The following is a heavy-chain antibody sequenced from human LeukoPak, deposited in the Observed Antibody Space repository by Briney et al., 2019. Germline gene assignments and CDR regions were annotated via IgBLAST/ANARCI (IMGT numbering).Heavy chain of an antibody. V-gene: IGHV4-34*01. CDR1: GGSFSGYD. CDR2: INHSGST. J-gene: IGHJ6*03. Sequence: SEALSLTCAVYGGSFSGYDWSWIRQPPGKGLEWIGEINHSGSTNYNPSLKSRVTISVDTSKNQFSLKVSSVTAADTAVYYCARGNGDIVVVPAAIRHYYYYMDVWGKGTTVTVSS. D-gene: IGHD2-2*02. CDR3: ARGNGDIVVVPAAIRHYYYYMDV.